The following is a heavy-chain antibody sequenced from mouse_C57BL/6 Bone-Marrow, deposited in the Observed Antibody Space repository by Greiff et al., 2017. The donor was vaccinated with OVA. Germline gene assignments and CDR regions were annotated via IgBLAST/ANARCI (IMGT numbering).Heavy chain of an antibody. CDR1: GYTFTSYW. Sequence: QVQLQQPGAELVKPGASVKMSCKASGYTFTSYWITWVKQRPGQGLEWIGDIYPGSGSTNYNEKFKSKATLTVDTSSSTAYMQLSSLTSEDSAVYYCARWGRCDYYAMGYWGQGTSVTVSS. CDR3: ARWGRCDYYAMGY. V-gene: IGHV1-55*01. CDR2: IYPGSGST. J-gene: IGHJ4*01.